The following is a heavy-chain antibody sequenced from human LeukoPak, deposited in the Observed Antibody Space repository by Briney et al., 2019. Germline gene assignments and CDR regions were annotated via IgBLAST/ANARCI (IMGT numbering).Heavy chain of an antibody. V-gene: IGHV3-23*01. CDR1: GFTVSSNY. D-gene: IGHD4-17*01. CDR3: AKLGYGDYERTSDY. Sequence: GGSLRLSCAASGFTVSSNYVSWVRQAPGKGLEWVSAIGAADGVALYADSVKGRFTISRDTSNNTLYLQMNSLRVEDTALYYCAKLGYGDYERTSDYWGQGTLVTVSS. J-gene: IGHJ4*02. CDR2: IGAADGVA.